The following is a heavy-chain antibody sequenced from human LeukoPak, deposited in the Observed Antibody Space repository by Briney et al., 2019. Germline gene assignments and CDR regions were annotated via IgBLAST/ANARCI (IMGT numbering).Heavy chain of an antibody. CDR1: GGSISSYY. V-gene: IGHV4-59*08. CDR3: ARHANLLYCSGGSCYSEGSGPNDY. CDR2: IYYSGST. Sequence: PSETLSLTCTVSGGSISSYYWSWIRQPPGKGLEWIGYIYYSGSTNYNPSLKSRVTILVDTSKNQFSLKLSSVTAADTAVYYCARHANLLYCSGGSCYSEGSGPNDYWGQGTLVTVSS. D-gene: IGHD2-15*01. J-gene: IGHJ4*02.